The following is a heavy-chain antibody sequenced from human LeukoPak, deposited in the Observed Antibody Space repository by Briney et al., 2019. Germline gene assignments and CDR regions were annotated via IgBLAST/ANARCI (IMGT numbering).Heavy chain of an antibody. J-gene: IGHJ4*02. V-gene: IGHV3-23*01. CDR1: GFTFSSYA. D-gene: IGHD6-13*01. CDR2: ISGSGGST. CDR3: AKDFGLSAAAGGFDY. Sequence: PGGSQRLSCAASGFTFSSYAMSWVRQAPGKGVEWVSAISGSGGSTYYADSVKGRFTISRDNSKNTLYLQMNSLRAEDTAVYYCAKDFGLSAAAGGFDYWGQGTLVTVSS.